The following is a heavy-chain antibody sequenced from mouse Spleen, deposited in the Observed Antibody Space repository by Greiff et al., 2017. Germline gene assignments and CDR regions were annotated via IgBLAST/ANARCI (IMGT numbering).Heavy chain of an antibody. Sequence: ESGPGLVKPSQSLSLTCSVTGYSITSGYYWNWIRQFPGNILEWMGYISYDGSNNYNPSLKNRISFTRDTSKNQFFLKLNSVTTEDTATYYCARDRGMITPWFAYWGQGTLVTVSA. D-gene: IGHD2-4*01. J-gene: IGHJ3*01. CDR3: ARDRGMITPWFAY. CDR1: GYSITSGYY. V-gene: IGHV3-6*01. CDR2: ISYDGSN.